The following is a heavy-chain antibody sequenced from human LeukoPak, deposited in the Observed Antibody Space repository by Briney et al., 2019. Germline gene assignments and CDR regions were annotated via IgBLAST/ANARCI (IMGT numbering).Heavy chain of an antibody. CDR2: IKQDGTEK. CDR1: GFTFTTYW. Sequence: GGSLRLSCAASGFTFTTYWMSWVRQAPGKGLEWVANIKQDGTEKYYVDSVKGRFTISRDNAKNSLYLQMNSLRAEDTAVYYCARDLVVATGISDYWGQGTLVTVSS. V-gene: IGHV3-7*01. CDR3: ARDLVVATGISDY. J-gene: IGHJ4*02. D-gene: IGHD2-21*02.